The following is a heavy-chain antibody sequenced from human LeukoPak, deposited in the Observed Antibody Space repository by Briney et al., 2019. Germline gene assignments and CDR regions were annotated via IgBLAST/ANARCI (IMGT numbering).Heavy chain of an antibody. Sequence: WIGYIYYTGSTNYNPSLKSRVTISVDTSKNQFSLKLSSVTAADTAVYYCARQGIQLWDPDYWGQGTLVTVSS. V-gene: IGHV4-61*07. CDR3: ARQGIQLWDPDY. CDR2: IYYTGST. J-gene: IGHJ4*02. D-gene: IGHD5-18*01.